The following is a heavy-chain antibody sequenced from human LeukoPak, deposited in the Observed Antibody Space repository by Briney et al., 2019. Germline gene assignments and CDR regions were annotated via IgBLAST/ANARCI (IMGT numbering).Heavy chain of an antibody. Sequence: GGSLRLSCAASGFTFISYNMNWVRQAPGKGLEWVSSISTSSNYIHYADSVKGRFTISRDNAKNSLYLQMNSLRAEDTAAYYCARDLGGVGANHWFDPWGQGSLVTVSS. CDR3: ARDLGGVGANHWFDP. J-gene: IGHJ5*02. CDR2: ISTSSNYI. V-gene: IGHV3-21*01. D-gene: IGHD1-26*01. CDR1: GFTFISYN.